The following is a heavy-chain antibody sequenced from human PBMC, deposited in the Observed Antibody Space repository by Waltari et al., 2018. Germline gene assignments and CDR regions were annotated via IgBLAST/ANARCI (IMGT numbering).Heavy chain of an antibody. CDR2: IKEDGSEK. CDR1: EFTFAYYW. V-gene: IGHV3-7*01. CDR3: ATQSWSNFEY. J-gene: IGHJ4*02. D-gene: IGHD3-3*01. Sequence: EVQLVESGGGLVQPGGSLRLSCAASEFTFAYYWGTWVGQAPGKGLEWVANIKEDGSEKYYVDSVKGRFTISRDNAKNSLYLQMSSLRVEDTAVYYCATQSWSNFEYWGQGTLVTVSS.